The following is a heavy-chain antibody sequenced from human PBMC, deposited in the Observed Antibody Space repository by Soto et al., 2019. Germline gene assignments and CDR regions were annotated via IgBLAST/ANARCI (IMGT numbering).Heavy chain of an antibody. J-gene: IGHJ4*02. V-gene: IGHV4-39*01. CDR3: ATPPGITTFRRDY. CDR2: IYYSGNT. CDR1: GGSISSPSYY. Sequence: QLQLQESGPGLVKPSENLSLTCSVSGGSISSPSYYWGWIRQPPGKGLEWIGSIYYSGNTYYNPSLRSRVTIFVDTSRKQFSLKVNSVTAADTAVYFCATPPGITTFRRDYWRQGTLVTVSS. D-gene: IGHD1-1*01.